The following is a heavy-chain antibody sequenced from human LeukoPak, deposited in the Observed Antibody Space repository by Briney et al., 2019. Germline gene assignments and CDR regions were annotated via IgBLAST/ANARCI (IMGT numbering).Heavy chain of an antibody. J-gene: IGHJ4*02. CDR3: AKDIDY. Sequence: GGSLRLSCVASGFTLRSYVMNWVRQTPGKGLEWVSSISGSGDSTFYADSVKGRFSISRDNSKNTLYLQMNSLRAEDTAVYYCAKDIDYWGQGTLVTVSS. CDR1: GFTLRSYV. V-gene: IGHV3-23*01. CDR2: ISGSGDST.